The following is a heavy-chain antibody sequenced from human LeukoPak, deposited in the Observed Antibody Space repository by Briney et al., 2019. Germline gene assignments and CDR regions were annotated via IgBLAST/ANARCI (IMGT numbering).Heavy chain of an antibody. D-gene: IGHD3-10*01. CDR1: GFTFSSYG. CDR2: ISSSSSYI. J-gene: IGHJ6*02. Sequence: PGGSLRLSCAASGFTFSSYGMNWVRQAPGKGLEWVSSISSSSSYIYYADSVKGRFTISRDNAKNSLYLQMNSLRAEDTAVYYCARVGEYCGSGRQNDQDGMDVWGQGTTVTVSS. CDR3: ARVGEYCGSGRQNDQDGMDV. V-gene: IGHV3-21*01.